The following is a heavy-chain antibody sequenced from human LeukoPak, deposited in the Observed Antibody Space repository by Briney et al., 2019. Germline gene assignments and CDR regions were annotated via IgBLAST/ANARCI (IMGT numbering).Heavy chain of an antibody. Sequence: ASVKVSCKDSGGTFNIYALIWVRQAPGQGLEWMGGIIPIFGTANYAQKFQGRVTITTDEWTSTAYLELRSLRSEDASSSDRARLSSSSTRGVDYWGQGTLVTVSS. V-gene: IGHV1-69*05. D-gene: IGHD6-6*01. J-gene: IGHJ4*02. CDR1: GGTFNIYA. CDR2: IIPIFGTA. CDR3: ARLSSSSTRGVDY.